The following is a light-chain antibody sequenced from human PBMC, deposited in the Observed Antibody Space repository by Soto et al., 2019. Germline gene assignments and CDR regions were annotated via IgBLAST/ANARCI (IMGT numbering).Light chain of an antibody. CDR3: CSYAGGATFV. Sequence: QSVLTQPASVSGSPGQSITISCTGTSSDVGSYKYVSWYRQHPGKAPKVMIYEDSKRPSGVSNRFSGSKSGNTASLTISGLQAEDEADYYCCSYAGGATFVFGGGTKLTVL. CDR1: SSDVGSYKY. CDR2: EDS. J-gene: IGLJ2*01. V-gene: IGLV2-23*02.